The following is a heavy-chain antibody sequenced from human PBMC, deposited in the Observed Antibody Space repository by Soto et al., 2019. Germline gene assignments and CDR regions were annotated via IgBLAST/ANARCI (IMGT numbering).Heavy chain of an antibody. D-gene: IGHD2-2*01. J-gene: IGHJ4*02. CDR3: ARAVYCSNTSCYGPFDY. CDR1: GGSISSYY. CDR2: IHYSGST. V-gene: IGHV4-59*01. Sequence: SETLSLTCTVSGGSISSYYWSWIRQPPGKGLEWIGCIHYSGSTNYNPSLKSRVTISVDTSKNQFSLKLSSVTAADTAVYYCARAVYCSNTSCYGPFDYWGQGTLVTVSS.